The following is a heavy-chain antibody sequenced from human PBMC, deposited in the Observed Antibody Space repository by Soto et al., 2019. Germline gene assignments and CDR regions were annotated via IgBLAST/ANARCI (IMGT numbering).Heavy chain of an antibody. CDR2: IIPIFGTA. CDR1: GSTFSSYA. V-gene: IGHV1-69*13. CDR3: AREDRTTGTTPSFFDY. D-gene: IGHD1-1*01. J-gene: IGHJ4*02. Sequence: SVKVSCKASGSTFSSYAISWVRQAPGQGLEWMGGIIPIFGTANYAQKFQGRVTITADESTSTAYMELSSLRSEDTAVYYCAREDRTTGTTPSFFDYWGQGTLVTVSS.